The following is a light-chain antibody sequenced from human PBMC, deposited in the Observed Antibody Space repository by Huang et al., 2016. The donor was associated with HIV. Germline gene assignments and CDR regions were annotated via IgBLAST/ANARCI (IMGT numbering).Light chain of an antibody. CDR1: QSVSSNY. CDR3: QQYGSSPWT. V-gene: IGKV3-20*01. Sequence: EIVLTQSPGTLSLSPGERATLSCRASQSVSSNYLAWYQQKPGQAPRLLIYGASSRATGVPDRFSGSGTGTDFSLIITRLEPEDFAVYYCQQYGSSPWTFGQGTVVELK. J-gene: IGKJ1*01. CDR2: GAS.